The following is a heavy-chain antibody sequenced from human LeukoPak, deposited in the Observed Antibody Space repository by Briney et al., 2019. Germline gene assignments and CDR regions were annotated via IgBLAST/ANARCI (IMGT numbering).Heavy chain of an antibody. V-gene: IGHV4-4*07. D-gene: IGHD5-18*01. J-gene: IGHJ4*02. Sequence: SETLSLTCTVSGGSISTYCWSWIRRPAGKALEWIGRIYPSGSTFYNPSLKSRVTISIDKSKNQFFLNLTSVTAADTALYYCARDRSGYSEYYFDYWGQGSLVTVSS. CDR2: IYPSGST. CDR1: GGSISTYC. CDR3: ARDRSGYSEYYFDY.